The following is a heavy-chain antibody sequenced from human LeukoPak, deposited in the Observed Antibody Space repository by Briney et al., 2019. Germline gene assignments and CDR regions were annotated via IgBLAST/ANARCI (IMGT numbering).Heavy chain of an antibody. Sequence: GGSLRLSCAASGFSIDTYNMHWVRQAPGKGLEWVSSITSGFGNIDYEDSVKGRFTISRDNAKNSLYLQMNSLRAEDSAVYYCAPESYDSSGFAYYFQYWGQGDLVTVSS. V-gene: IGHV3-21*01. CDR2: ITSGFGNI. CDR1: GFSIDTYN. D-gene: IGHD3-22*01. J-gene: IGHJ4*02. CDR3: APESYDSSGFAYYFQY.